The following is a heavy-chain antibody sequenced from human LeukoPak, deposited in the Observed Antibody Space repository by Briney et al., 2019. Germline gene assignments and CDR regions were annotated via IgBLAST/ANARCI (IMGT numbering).Heavy chain of an antibody. V-gene: IGHV1-2*02. CDR1: GYTFTGYY. J-gene: IGHJ3*02. Sequence: GASVKVSCEASGYTFTGYYMHWVRQAPGQGLEWMGWINPNSGGTNYAQNFQGRVTMTRNTSISTAYMELSRLRSDDTAVYYCAKDLQWELPRGDALDIWGQGTMVTVSS. D-gene: IGHD1-26*01. CDR2: INPNSGGT. CDR3: AKDLQWELPRGDALDI.